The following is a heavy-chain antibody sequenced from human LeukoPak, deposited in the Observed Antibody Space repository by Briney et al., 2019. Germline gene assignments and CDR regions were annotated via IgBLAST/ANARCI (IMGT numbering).Heavy chain of an antibody. CDR3: ARTSGELTTDF. J-gene: IGHJ4*02. D-gene: IGHD1-26*01. CDR2: ISGSGHYT. V-gene: IGHV3-11*06. Sequence: GGSLRLSCAASGFALSDYYISWIRQAPGKGLEWLSYISGSGHYTNYADSVKGRFTISRDNAKNSLYLQMNSLRAEDTAVYYCARTSGELTTDFWGQGTLVTVSS. CDR1: GFALSDYY.